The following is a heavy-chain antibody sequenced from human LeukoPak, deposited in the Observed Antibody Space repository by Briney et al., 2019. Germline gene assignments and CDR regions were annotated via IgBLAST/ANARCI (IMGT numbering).Heavy chain of an antibody. J-gene: IGHJ5*02. CDR1: GGTFSSYA. Sequence: SVKVSCKASGGTFSSYAISWVRQAPGQGLEWMGGIIPIFGTANYAQKFQGRVTITADGATSTAYVELSSLRSEDTAVYYCARDQGGYSYGYGNWFDPWGQGTLVTVSS. CDR3: ARDQGGYSYGYGNWFDP. D-gene: IGHD5-18*01. V-gene: IGHV1-69*01. CDR2: IIPIFGTA.